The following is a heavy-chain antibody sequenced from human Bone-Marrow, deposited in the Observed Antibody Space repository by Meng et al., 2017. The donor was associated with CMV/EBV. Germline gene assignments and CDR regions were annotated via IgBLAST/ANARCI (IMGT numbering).Heavy chain of an antibody. D-gene: IGHD3-9*01. Sequence: ASVKVSCKASGYTFTSYDINWVRQATGQGLEWMGWMNPNSGNTGYAQKFQGRVTITRNTSISTAYMELSSLRSEDTAVYYCARDGRVLRYFDWPNYYYYGMDVWGQGTTVTVSS. CDR3: ARDGRVLRYFDWPNYYYYGMDV. V-gene: IGHV1-8*03. CDR1: GYTFTSYD. J-gene: IGHJ6*02. CDR2: MNPNSGNT.